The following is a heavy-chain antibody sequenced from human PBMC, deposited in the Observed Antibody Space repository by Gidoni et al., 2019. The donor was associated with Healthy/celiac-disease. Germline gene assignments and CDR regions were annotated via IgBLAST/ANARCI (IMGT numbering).Heavy chain of an antibody. V-gene: IGHV3-21*01. CDR3: ARDRWGWFDP. Sequence: EVQQVASGGGLVKPGGSLRLSCAASGFTFSSYSMNWVRQAPGKGLEWVSSISSSGSTIYYADSVKGRFTISRDNAKNSLYLQMNSLRAEDTAVYYCARDRWGWFDPWGQGTLVTVSS. CDR2: ISSSGSTI. D-gene: IGHD3-16*01. CDR1: GFTFSSYS. J-gene: IGHJ5*02.